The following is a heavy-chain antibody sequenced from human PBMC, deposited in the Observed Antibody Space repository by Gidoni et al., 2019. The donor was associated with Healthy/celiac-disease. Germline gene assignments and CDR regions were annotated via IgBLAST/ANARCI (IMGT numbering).Heavy chain of an antibody. CDR3: ARHPPHNEGSYYGMDV. D-gene: IGHD2-8*01. V-gene: IGHV5-51*01. Sequence: EVQLVQSGAEVKKPGESLKISCKGSGYSFTSYWIGWVRQMPGNGLEWMWIIYPGDSDTRYSPSFQGQVTISADKSISTAYLQWSSLKASDTAMYYCARHPPHNEGSYYGMDVWGQGTTVTVSS. CDR1: GYSFTSYW. CDR2: IYPGDSDT. J-gene: IGHJ6*02.